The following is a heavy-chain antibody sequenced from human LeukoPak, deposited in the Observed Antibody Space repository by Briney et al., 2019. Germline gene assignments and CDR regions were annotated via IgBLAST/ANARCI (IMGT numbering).Heavy chain of an antibody. Sequence: GGSVRLSCAASGFTFSSYGMHWVRQAPGKGLDWVAFIRFDVSNKYYADSVKGRFTISRDNSKSTLYLQMNSLRAEDTAVYYCAKGAQYCGGDCSIFDYWGQGTLVTVSS. V-gene: IGHV3-30*02. CDR1: GFTFSSYG. CDR3: AKGAQYCGGDCSIFDY. D-gene: IGHD2-21*01. J-gene: IGHJ4*02. CDR2: IRFDVSNK.